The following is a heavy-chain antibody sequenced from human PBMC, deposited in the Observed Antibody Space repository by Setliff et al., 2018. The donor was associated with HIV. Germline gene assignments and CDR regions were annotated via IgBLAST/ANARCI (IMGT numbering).Heavy chain of an antibody. CDR1: GGSINNYQ. Sequence: PSETLSLTCTVSGVSGGSINNYQWSWIRQPPGKGLEWIGYIYTSGSSNYNPSLESRVTISGDTSKRQFSLKMSSVTAADTAVYYCARGEPVDILTGYFDYWGQGTLVTVSS. J-gene: IGHJ4*02. CDR3: ARGEPVDILTGYFDY. V-gene: IGHV4-4*08. D-gene: IGHD3-9*01. CDR2: IYTSGSS.